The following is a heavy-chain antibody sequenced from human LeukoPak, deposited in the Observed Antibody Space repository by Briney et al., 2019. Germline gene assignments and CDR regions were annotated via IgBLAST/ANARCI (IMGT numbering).Heavy chain of an antibody. Sequence: GGSLRLSCAASGFTVSSNYMSWVRQAPGKGLEWVSAISGSGGSTYYADSVKGRFTISRDNSKNTLYLQMNSLRAEDTAVYYCAKIWVSYGYGRYFDYWGQGTLVTVSS. D-gene: IGHD5-18*01. CDR3: AKIWVSYGYGRYFDY. CDR2: ISGSGGST. J-gene: IGHJ4*02. V-gene: IGHV3-23*01. CDR1: GFTVSSNY.